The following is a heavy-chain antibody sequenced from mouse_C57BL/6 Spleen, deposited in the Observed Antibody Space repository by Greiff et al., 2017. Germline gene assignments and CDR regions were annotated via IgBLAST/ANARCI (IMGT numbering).Heavy chain of an antibody. Sequence: QVQLQQSGPGLVQPSQSLSITCTVSGFSLTSYGVHWVRQSPGKGLEWLGVIWSGGSTDYTAAFISRLSISKNNSKSQVFFKMNRLQADDTAIYYCARKGYYYAMDYWGQGTSVTVSS. D-gene: IGHD3-1*01. J-gene: IGHJ4*01. CDR1: GFSLTSYG. V-gene: IGHV2-2*01. CDR3: ARKGYYYAMDY. CDR2: IWSGGST.